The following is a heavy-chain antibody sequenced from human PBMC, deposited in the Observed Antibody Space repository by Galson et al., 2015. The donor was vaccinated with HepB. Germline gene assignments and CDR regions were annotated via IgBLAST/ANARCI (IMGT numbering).Heavy chain of an antibody. CDR1: GFSLSTSTMC. J-gene: IGHJ6*02. D-gene: IGHD3-22*01. V-gene: IGHV2-70*18. Sequence: PALVKPTQTLTLTCTLSGFSLSTSTMCVSWVRQPPGKALEWLARIYWDGDKYYNTSLKTRLTISKDTSKNQVVLTMTNMDPVDTATYYCAQNYYDSSGYGLDVWGQGTTVTVSS. CDR3: AQNYYDSSGYGLDV. CDR2: IYWDGDK.